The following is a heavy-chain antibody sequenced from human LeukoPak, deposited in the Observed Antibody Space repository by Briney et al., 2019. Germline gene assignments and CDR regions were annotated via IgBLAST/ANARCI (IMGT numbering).Heavy chain of an antibody. V-gene: IGHV3-53*01. CDR3: AKPPDCSGGSCYYYGMDV. CDR2: ICSGGST. Sequence: GGSLRLSCAASGFTVSSNYMSWVRQAPGKGLEWVSVICSGGSTYYADSVKGRFIISRDNSKNTLYLQMNSLRAEDTAVYHCAKPPDCSGGSCYYYGMDVWGQGTTVTVSS. D-gene: IGHD2-15*01. CDR1: GFTVSSNY. J-gene: IGHJ6*02.